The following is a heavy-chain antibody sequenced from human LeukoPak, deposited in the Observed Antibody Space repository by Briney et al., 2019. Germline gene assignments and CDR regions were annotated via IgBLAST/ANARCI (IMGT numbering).Heavy chain of an antibody. CDR3: ARVQRGIAVTLDY. CDR1: GFTFSSYE. D-gene: IGHD6-19*01. Sequence: GGSLRLSCAASGFTFSSYEMNWVRQAPGKGLEWVSYISATGSSIYYADSVKGRFTISRDNVKNLLYLQMNSLRAEDTAVYYCARVQRGIAVTLDYWGQGTLATVSS. J-gene: IGHJ4*02. CDR2: ISATGSSI. V-gene: IGHV3-48*03.